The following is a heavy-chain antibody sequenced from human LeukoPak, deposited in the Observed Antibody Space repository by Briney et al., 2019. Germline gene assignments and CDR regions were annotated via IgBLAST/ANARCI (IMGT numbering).Heavy chain of an antibody. CDR3: ARGYCSGGSCYDTPLDY. V-gene: IGHV4-34*01. J-gene: IGHJ4*02. CDR2: INHSGST. D-gene: IGHD2-15*01. Sequence: TPSETLSLTCADYGVSFSGYYWSWIRQPPGKGLEWIGEINHSGSTNYNPSLKSRVTISVDTSKNQFSLKLSSVTAADTAVYYCARGYCSGGSCYDTPLDYWGQGTLVTVSS. CDR1: GVSFSGYY.